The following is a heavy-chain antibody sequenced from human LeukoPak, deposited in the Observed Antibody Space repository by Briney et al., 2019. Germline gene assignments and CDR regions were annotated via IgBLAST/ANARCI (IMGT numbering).Heavy chain of an antibody. D-gene: IGHD6-13*01. J-gene: IGHJ4*02. CDR2: INANTGNP. CDR1: GYTFTKYA. Sequence: GASVKVSCKASGYTFTKYAMNWVRQAPGQGLGWMGWINANTGNPTYAQGFTGRFVFSLDTSVSTAYLQISSLKAEDTAVYFCARVGIAAAVTYYFDYWGQGTLVTVSS. CDR3: ARVGIAAAVTYYFDY. V-gene: IGHV7-4-1*02.